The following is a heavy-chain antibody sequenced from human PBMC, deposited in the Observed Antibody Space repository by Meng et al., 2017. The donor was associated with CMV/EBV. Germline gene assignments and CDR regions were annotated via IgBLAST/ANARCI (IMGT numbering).Heavy chain of an antibody. D-gene: IGHD6-6*01. CDR2: ISSSSSYI. J-gene: IGHJ4*02. Sequence: GGSLRLSCAASGFTFSSYSMNWVRQAPGKGLEWVSSISSSSSYIYYADSVKGRCTISRDNAKNSLDLQKNSLRAEGTAVYYCARDLIAARPQGGLNWGQGTLVTVSS. V-gene: IGHV3-21*01. CDR1: GFTFSSYS. CDR3: ARDLIAARPQGGLN.